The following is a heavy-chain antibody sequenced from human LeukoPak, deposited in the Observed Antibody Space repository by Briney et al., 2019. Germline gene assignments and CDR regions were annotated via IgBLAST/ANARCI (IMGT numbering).Heavy chain of an antibody. CDR2: INHSGST. CDR1: GGSFSGYY. V-gene: IGHV4-34*01. D-gene: IGHD3-9*01. J-gene: IGHJ4*02. CDR3: ARRPLLRYFDWFGAYYFDY. Sequence: SETLSLTCAVYGGSFSGYYWSWIRQPPGKGLEWIGEINHSGSTNYNPSLKSRVTISVDTSKNQFSLKLSSVTAADTAVYYCARRPLLRYFDWFGAYYFDYWGQGTLVTVSS.